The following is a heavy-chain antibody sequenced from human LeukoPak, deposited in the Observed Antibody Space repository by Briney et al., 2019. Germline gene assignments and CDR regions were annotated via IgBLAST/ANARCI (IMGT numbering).Heavy chain of an antibody. Sequence: PGGSLRLSCEASGFIFSNYAMSWARQAPGKGLEWVSAITNSGGSTYYADSVKGRFTISRDNSKSTLYLQMNSLTAEDTAVYYCAKRYYYGSGSFDYWGQGTLVTVSS. CDR3: AKRYYYGSGSFDY. J-gene: IGHJ4*02. CDR1: GFIFSNYA. CDR2: ITNSGGST. V-gene: IGHV3-23*01. D-gene: IGHD3-10*01.